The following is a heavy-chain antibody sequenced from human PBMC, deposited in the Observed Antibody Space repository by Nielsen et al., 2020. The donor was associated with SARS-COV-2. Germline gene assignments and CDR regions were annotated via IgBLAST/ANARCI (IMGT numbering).Heavy chain of an antibody. CDR1: GFTFADYA. CDR2: ISWNSASL. D-gene: IGHD2-15*01. J-gene: IGHJ6*02. V-gene: IGHV3-9*01. Sequence: SLRLSCTASGFTFADYAMHWVRQAPGKGLEWVSGISWNSASLGYADSVQGRFTISRDNAKNSMYLEMNTLKTEDTALYYCAKDTANIRIVGSYYYGMDVRGQVTTVTVSS. CDR3: AKDTANIRIVGSYYYGMDV.